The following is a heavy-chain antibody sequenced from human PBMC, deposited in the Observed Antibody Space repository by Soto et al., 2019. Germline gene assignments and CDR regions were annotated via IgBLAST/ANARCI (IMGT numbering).Heavy chain of an antibody. CDR3: ASVRGGYYYAMDV. D-gene: IGHD3-10*02. CDR2: IYHSGST. J-gene: IGHJ6*02. CDR1: GGSISSSNW. V-gene: IGHV4-4*02. Sequence: PSETLSLTCAVSGGSISSSNWWSWVRQPPGKGLEWIGEIYHSGSTNYNPSLKSRVTISVDKSKNQFSLKLSSVTAADTAVYYCASVRGGYYYAMDVWDQGTTVTVSS.